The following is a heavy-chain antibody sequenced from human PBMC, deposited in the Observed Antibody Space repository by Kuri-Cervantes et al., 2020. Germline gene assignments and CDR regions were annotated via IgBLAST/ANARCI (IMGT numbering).Heavy chain of an antibody. D-gene: IGHD1-26*01. V-gene: IGHV3-74*01. Sequence: GGSLRLSCAASGFTFSSYAMNWVRQAPGKGLVWVSHINSDGSSTSYADSVKGRFTISRDNAKNTLYLQMNSLRAEDTAVYYCAREQYSDNAFDIWGQGTMVTVSS. CDR2: INSDGSST. CDR3: AREQYSDNAFDI. CDR1: GFTFSSYA. J-gene: IGHJ3*02.